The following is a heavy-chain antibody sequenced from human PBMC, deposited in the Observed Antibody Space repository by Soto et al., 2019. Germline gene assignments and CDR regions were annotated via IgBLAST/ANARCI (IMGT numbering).Heavy chain of an antibody. D-gene: IGHD6-19*01. Sequence: QVTLKESGPVLLKPTETLTLTCTVSGFSLSIAGMGVSWVLQPPGKALEWLAHIFSNDEKSYNTSLKSRLTISTDSSRGQVVLTITNIDPLDTATYYCARIPRRSGWEGFDYWGQGTLVTVSS. CDR3: ARIPRRSGWEGFDY. J-gene: IGHJ4*02. CDR1: GFSLSIAGMG. CDR2: IFSNDEK. V-gene: IGHV2-26*01.